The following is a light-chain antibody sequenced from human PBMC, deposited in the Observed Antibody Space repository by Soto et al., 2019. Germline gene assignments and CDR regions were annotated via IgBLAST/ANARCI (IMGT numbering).Light chain of an antibody. CDR1: QSISTY. CDR2: AAS. CDR3: QQSYGTPPYT. V-gene: IGKV1-39*01. J-gene: IGKJ2*01. Sequence: DIQMTQSPSSLSASVGDGVTITCRASQSISTYLLWYQQKPGKGPKLLLYAASSLHSGVPSRFSGSGSGTDFTLTISSLQPEDFATYYCQQSYGTPPYTFGQGTNLEIK.